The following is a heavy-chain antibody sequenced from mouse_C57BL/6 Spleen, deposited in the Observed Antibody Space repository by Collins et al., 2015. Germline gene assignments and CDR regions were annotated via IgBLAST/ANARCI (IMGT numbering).Heavy chain of an antibody. J-gene: IGHJ3*01. CDR1: GYTFTDYY. D-gene: IGHD3-2*02. CDR3: AATAQAGAWFAY. CDR2: IYPGSGNT. V-gene: IGHV1-76*01. Sequence: QVQLKQSGAELVRPGASVKLSCKASGYTFTDYYINWVKRRPGQGLEWIARIYPGSGNTYYNEKFKGKATLTAEKSSSTAYMQLSSLTSEDSAVYFCAATAQAGAWFAYWGQGTLVTVSA.